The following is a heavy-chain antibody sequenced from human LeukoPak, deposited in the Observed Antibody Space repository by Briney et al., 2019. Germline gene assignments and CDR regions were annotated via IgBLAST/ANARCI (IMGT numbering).Heavy chain of an antibody. V-gene: IGHV1-2*02. CDR2: INPNSGGT. Sequence: ASVKVSCKASGYTFTGYYMHWVRQAPGQGVERMGWINPNSGGTIYAQKFQGRLTVTRDTSVSTAYMELSRLSSDDTAIYYCARDSCSSSSCYSRPDYYYYYYMDVWGKGTTVTVSS. D-gene: IGHD2-2*01. J-gene: IGHJ6*03. CDR1: GYTFTGYY. CDR3: ARDSCSSSSCYSRPDYYYYYYMDV.